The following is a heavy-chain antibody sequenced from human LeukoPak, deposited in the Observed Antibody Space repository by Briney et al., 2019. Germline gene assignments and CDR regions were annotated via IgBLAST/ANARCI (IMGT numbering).Heavy chain of an antibody. V-gene: IGHV1-18*01. CDR1: GYTFTSYG. CDR3: AEDAIRYFDWPHTNWFDP. D-gene: IGHD3-9*01. Sequence: ASVKVSCKASGYTFTSYGISWVRQAPGQGLDWMGWISAYNGNTNYAQKLQGRVTMTTDTSTSTAYMELRSLRSDDTAVFFRAEDAIRYFDWPHTNWFDPWGQGTLVTVSS. CDR2: ISAYNGNT. J-gene: IGHJ5*02.